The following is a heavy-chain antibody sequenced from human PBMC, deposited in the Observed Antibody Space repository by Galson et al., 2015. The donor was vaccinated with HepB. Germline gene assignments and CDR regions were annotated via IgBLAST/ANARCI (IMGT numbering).Heavy chain of an antibody. Sequence: SLRLSCAASGFTFSSYGMHWVRQAPGKGLEWVAVIWYGGSNKYYADSVKGRFTISRDNSKNTLYLQMNSLRAEDTAVYYCARDGSWFGLYYYYYGMDVWGQGTTVTVS. D-gene: IGHD3-10*01. CDR1: GFTFSSYG. V-gene: IGHV3-33*01. CDR2: IWYGGSNK. CDR3: ARDGSWFGLYYYYYGMDV. J-gene: IGHJ6*02.